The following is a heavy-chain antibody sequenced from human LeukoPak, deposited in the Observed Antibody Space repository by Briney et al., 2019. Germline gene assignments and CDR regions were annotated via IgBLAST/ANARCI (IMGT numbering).Heavy chain of an antibody. J-gene: IGHJ3*02. Sequence: GASVKVSCKASGYRFSNFGITWVRQAPGQGLEWMGWTSPYCENPEYGNKFQGRVTMTTDTSPNTAYMELRSLRPDDTAVYYCAKVDPPIKPGARGDAFEIWGQGTLVSVSS. D-gene: IGHD1-26*01. V-gene: IGHV1-18*01. CDR1: GYRFSNFG. CDR2: TSPYCENP. CDR3: AKVDPPIKPGARGDAFEI.